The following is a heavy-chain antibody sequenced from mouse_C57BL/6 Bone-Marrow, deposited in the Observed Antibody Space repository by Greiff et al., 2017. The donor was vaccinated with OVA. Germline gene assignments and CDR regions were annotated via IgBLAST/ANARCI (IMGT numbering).Heavy chain of an antibody. CDR2: INPNNGGT. Sequence: EVHLVESGPELVKPGASVKIPCKASGYTFTDYNMDWVKQSHGKSLEWIGDINPNNGGTIYNQKFKGKATLTVDKSSSTAYMELRSLTSEDTAVYYCARKGYYSNYLFAYWGQGTLVTVSA. CDR3: ARKGYYSNYLFAY. V-gene: IGHV1-18*01. CDR1: GYTFTDYN. D-gene: IGHD2-5*01. J-gene: IGHJ3*01.